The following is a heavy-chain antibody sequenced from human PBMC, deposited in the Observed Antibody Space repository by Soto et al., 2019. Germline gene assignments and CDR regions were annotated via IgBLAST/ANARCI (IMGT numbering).Heavy chain of an antibody. D-gene: IGHD2-15*01. Sequence: GESLKISCKGSGYSFTTYWITWVRQMPGKGLEWMGRIDPSDSYTNYSPSFQGHVTISADKSINTAYVQWSSLKASDTAMYFCARQGVATTPDYWGQGTLVTVSS. CDR3: ARQGVATTPDY. J-gene: IGHJ4*02. CDR2: IDPSDSYT. CDR1: GYSFTTYW. V-gene: IGHV5-10-1*01.